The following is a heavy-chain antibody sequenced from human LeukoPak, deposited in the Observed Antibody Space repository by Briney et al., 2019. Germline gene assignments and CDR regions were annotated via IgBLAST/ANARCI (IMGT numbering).Heavy chain of an antibody. V-gene: IGHV3-66*01. CDR3: ARSHYYYDSSGYFP. CDR2: IYSGGST. J-gene: IGHJ5*02. Sequence: GGSLRLSCAASGFTVSSNYMSWVRQAPGKGLEWVSVIYSGGSTYYADSVKGRFTISRDNSKNTLYLQMNSLRAEDTAVYYCARSHYYYDSSGYFPWGQGTLVTVSS. D-gene: IGHD3-22*01. CDR1: GFTVSSNY.